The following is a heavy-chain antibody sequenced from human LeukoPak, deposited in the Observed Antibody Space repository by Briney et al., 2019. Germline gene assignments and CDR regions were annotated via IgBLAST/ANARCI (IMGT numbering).Heavy chain of an antibody. D-gene: IGHD3-9*01. Sequence: GGSLRLSCAASGFTLSSYSMNWVRQAPGKGLEWVSSISSSSNYIHYADSVKGRFTISRDNAKNSLYLQMNSLRAEDTAVYYCAREWEYYDILTGTTASFDYWGQGTLVAVSS. CDR3: AREWEYYDILTGTTASFDY. V-gene: IGHV3-21*01. J-gene: IGHJ4*02. CDR1: GFTLSSYS. CDR2: ISSSSNYI.